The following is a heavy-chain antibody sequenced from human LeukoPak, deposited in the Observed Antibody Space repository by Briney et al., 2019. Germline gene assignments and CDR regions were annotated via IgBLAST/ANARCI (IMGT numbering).Heavy chain of an antibody. Sequence: ASVKVSCKASGYTFTGYYMRWVRQAPGQGLEWMGWINPNSGGTNYAQKFQGRVTMTRDTSISTAYMELSRLRSDDTAVYYCARVGRAIVVVHDAFDIWGQGTMVTVSS. CDR2: INPNSGGT. D-gene: IGHD3-22*01. CDR3: ARVGRAIVVVHDAFDI. CDR1: GYTFTGYY. V-gene: IGHV1-2*02. J-gene: IGHJ3*02.